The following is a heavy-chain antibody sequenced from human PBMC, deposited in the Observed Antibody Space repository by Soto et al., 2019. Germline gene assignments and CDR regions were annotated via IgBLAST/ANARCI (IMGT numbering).Heavy chain of an antibody. CDR1: GYTFTGYY. CDR3: ARDIVVVPAASRGGYYYYGMDF. CDR2: INPNSGGT. Sequence: ASVKVSCKASGYTFTGYYMHWVRQAPGQGLEWMGWINPNSGGTNYAQKFQGRVTMTRDTSISTAYMELSRLRSDDTAVYYCARDIVVVPAASRGGYYYYGMDFSGQGTTVTVSS. J-gene: IGHJ6*02. V-gene: IGHV1-2*02. D-gene: IGHD2-2*01.